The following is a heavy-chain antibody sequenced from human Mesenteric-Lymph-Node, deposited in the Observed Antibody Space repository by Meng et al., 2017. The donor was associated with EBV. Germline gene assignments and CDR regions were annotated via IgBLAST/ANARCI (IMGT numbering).Heavy chain of an antibody. CDR3: ARGDDYYGPDV. J-gene: IGHJ6*02. CDR2: INPNSGGL. CDR1: GFTFTGYY. Sequence: LVQPGPHVKMAWASVTVSYKTSGFTFTGYYIYWVRQAPGQGLVWMGRINPNSGGLNYAQNFQGRVTMTREAFISTAYMELNIDGYDDTAVYYFARGDDYYGPDVWGQGTTVTVSS. V-gene: IGHV1-2*06.